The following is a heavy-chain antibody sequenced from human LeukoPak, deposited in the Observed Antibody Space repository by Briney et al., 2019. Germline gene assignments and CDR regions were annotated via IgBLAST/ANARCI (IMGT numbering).Heavy chain of an antibody. Sequence: GGSLRLSCAASGFTLSTYGMHWVRQAPGEGLEWVAFIRFDGSTTYYADSVKGRFTISRDNSKNTLYLQMNSLRAEDTALHYCAKGHGRTNYEYYMDVWGKGTTVTVSS. J-gene: IGHJ6*03. CDR1: GFTLSTYG. V-gene: IGHV3-30*02. D-gene: IGHD1-1*01. CDR2: IRFDGSTT. CDR3: AKGHGRTNYEYYMDV.